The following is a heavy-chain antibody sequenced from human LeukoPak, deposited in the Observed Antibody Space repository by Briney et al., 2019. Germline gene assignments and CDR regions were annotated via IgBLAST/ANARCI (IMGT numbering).Heavy chain of an antibody. CDR3: ARYYYASAFDY. J-gene: IGHJ4*02. CDR2: IRQDGGKK. V-gene: IGHV3-7*01. Sequence: GGSLTLSCTASGFTFSSYWMTWVRQTPEKGLEWVANIRQDGGKKDYVASVKGRFTISRDNAKNSLYLQMNSLRAEDTAVYYCARYYYASAFDYWGQRTLVTVSS. CDR1: GFTFSSYW. D-gene: IGHD3-10*01.